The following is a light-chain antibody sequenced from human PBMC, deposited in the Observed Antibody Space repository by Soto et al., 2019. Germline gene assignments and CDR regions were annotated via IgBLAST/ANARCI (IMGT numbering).Light chain of an antibody. Sequence: VLTQSPFTLSLSPGARAPLSCRASQSFRGLLAWYQQKPGQAPRLLIYDAYNRATGIPPRFSGSGSGTDFTLTISRLEPEDFAVYYCQQYGSSPRTFGQGTKVDIK. V-gene: IGKV3-20*01. J-gene: IGKJ1*01. CDR3: QQYGSSPRT. CDR1: QSFRGL. CDR2: DAY.